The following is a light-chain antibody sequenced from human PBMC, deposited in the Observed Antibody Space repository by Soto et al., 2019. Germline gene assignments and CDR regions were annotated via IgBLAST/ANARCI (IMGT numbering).Light chain of an antibody. Sequence: EIVWTQSPATLSLSPGERATLSCGASQSVSSYLAWYQQKHGQAPRLLIYGVSTRAPGLPGRFSGSVSGTEVTITISSLKSEDRAVYDCQQSNNWTLTFGGGTKVDNK. CDR1: QSVSSY. V-gene: IGKV3-15*01. CDR2: GVS. J-gene: IGKJ4*01. CDR3: QQSNNWTLT.